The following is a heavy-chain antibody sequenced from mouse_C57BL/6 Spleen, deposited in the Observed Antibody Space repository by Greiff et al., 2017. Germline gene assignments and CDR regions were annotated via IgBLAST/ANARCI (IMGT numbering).Heavy chain of an antibody. J-gene: IGHJ2*01. V-gene: IGHV1-50*01. CDR1: GYTFTSYW. CDR2: IDPSDSYT. D-gene: IGHD2-5*01. CDR3: AREAYYSNPFDY. Sequence: VQLVESGAELVKPGASVKLSCKASGYTFTSYWMQWVKQRPGQGLEWIGEIDPSDSYTNYNQKFKGKATLTVDASSSTAYMQLSSLTSEDSAVYYCAREAYYSNPFDYWGQGTTLTVSS.